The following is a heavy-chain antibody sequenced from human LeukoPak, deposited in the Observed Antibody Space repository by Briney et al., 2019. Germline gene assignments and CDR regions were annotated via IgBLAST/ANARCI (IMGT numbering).Heavy chain of an antibody. V-gene: IGHV3-30*02. CDR3: AKGLGDYDDFRLGY. D-gene: IGHD4-17*01. CDR1: VFTFSTYG. J-gene: IGHJ4*02. Sequence: PGGPLRLSCAASVFTFSTYGFPWVRQAPGKGLEWVAFIPSDGSDNYYANSVKGRFTISRDNSKNTLYLQMNSLRSEDTAVYYCAKGLGDYDDFRLGYWGQGTLVTVSS. CDR2: IPSDGSDN.